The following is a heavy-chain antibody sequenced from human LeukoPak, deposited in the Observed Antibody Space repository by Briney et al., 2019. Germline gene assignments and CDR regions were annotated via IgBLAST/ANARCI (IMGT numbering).Heavy chain of an antibody. CDR1: GGTFSSYA. CDR2: IIPIFGTA. Sequence: GASVKVSCKASGGTFSSYAISWVRQAPEQGLEWMGGIIPIFGTANYAQKFQGRVTITADESTSTAYMELSSLRSEDTAVYYCARGRDFDWLSAFDYWGQGTLVTVSS. J-gene: IGHJ4*02. D-gene: IGHD3-9*01. V-gene: IGHV1-69*13. CDR3: ARGRDFDWLSAFDY.